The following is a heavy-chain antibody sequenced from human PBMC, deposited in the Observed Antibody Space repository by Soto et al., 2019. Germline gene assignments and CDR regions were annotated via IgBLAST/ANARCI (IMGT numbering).Heavy chain of an antibody. CDR2: ISAYNGNT. D-gene: IGHD3-10*01. Sequence: ASVKVSCKASGYTFTSYGISWVRQAPGQGLEWMGWISAYNGNTNYAQKFQGRVTMTRNTSISTAYMELSSLRSEDTAVYYCTMVRGDYYYYMDVWGKGTTVTVSS. CDR3: TMVRGDYYYYMDV. V-gene: IGHV1-18*01. J-gene: IGHJ6*03. CDR1: GYTFTSYG.